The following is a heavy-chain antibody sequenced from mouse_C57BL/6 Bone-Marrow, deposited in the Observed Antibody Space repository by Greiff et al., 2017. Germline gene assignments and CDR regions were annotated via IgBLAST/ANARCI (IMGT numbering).Heavy chain of an antibody. CDR1: GYTFPGYW. J-gene: IGHJ4*01. CDR3: ARCGYAMDY. CDR2: LLPGRGST. Sequence: VQLQQSGAELMKPGASVKLSCQATGYTFPGYWIAWVKQRPGPGLEWLGELLPGRGSTNYNEKFKGKATFTADTSSNTAYMQLSSLTTEDSAIYDCARCGYAMDYWCQGTSVTVSS. V-gene: IGHV1-9*01.